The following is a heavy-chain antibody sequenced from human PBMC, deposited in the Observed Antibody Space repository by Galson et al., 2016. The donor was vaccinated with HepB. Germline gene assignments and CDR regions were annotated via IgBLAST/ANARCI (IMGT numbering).Heavy chain of an antibody. D-gene: IGHD3-10*01. V-gene: IGHV3-30-3*01. CDR1: GFTFSTYA. CDR2: ISYDEINK. Sequence: SLRLSCAASGFTFSTYAMHWVRQAPGKGLEWVAVISYDEINKFYADSVKGRFTISRDNSKNTLFLQMDSLRADDTAVYYCAKRALSGRGAAPFDYWGRGTLVTVSS. CDR3: AKRALSGRGAAPFDY. J-gene: IGHJ4*02.